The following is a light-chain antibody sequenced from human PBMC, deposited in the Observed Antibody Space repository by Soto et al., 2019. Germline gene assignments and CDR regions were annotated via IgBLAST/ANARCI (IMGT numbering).Light chain of an antibody. J-gene: IGKJ1*01. CDR1: QSISSW. V-gene: IGKV1-5*03. CDR2: KAS. Sequence: DIQMTQSPSTLSASVGDRVTITCRASQSISSWLAWYQQKPGKAPKVLISKASTLESGVPSRFSGSGSGTEFTLTISGLQTEDSATYYCQQYGANSPWTFGQGTKVEIK. CDR3: QQYGANSPWT.